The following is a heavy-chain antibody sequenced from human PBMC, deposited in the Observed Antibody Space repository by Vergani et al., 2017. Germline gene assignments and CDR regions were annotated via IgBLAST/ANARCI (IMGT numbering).Heavy chain of an antibody. J-gene: IGHJ5*02. V-gene: IGHV1-69*08. CDR1: GGTFSSYT. D-gene: IGHD5-24*01. CDR3: AREEMATITSDWFDP. Sequence: QVQLVQSGAEVKKPGSSVKVSCKASGGTFSSYTISWVRQAPGQGIEWMGRIIPILGIANYAQKFQGRVTITAEQATSTAYMELSSLRSEDTAVYYCAREEMATITSDWFDPWGQGTLVTVSS. CDR2: IIPILGIA.